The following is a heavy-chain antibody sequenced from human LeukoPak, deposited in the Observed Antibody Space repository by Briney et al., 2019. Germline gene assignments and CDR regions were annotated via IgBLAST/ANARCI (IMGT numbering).Heavy chain of an antibody. Sequence: PSETLSLTCAVYGGSFSGYYWSWIRQPPGKGLVWIGEINHSGSTNYNPSLKSRVTISVDTSKNQFSLKLSSVTAADTAVYYCARGRGGYGAAADYYYYMDVWGKGTTVTVSS. CDR2: INHSGST. CDR1: GGSFSGYY. V-gene: IGHV4-34*01. CDR3: ARGRGGYGAAADYYYYMDV. D-gene: IGHD6-13*01. J-gene: IGHJ6*03.